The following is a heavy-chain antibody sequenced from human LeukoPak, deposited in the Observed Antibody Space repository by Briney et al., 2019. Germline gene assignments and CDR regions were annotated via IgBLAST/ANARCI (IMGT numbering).Heavy chain of an antibody. Sequence: ASVKVSCKASGGTFSSYAISWVRQAPGQGLEWMGRIIPILGIANYAQKFQGRVTITADKSTSTAYMELSSLRSEDTAVYYCARLDYYDSSGKFDYWGQGTLATVSS. D-gene: IGHD3-22*01. CDR2: IIPILGIA. CDR3: ARLDYYDSSGKFDY. CDR1: GGTFSSYA. J-gene: IGHJ4*02. V-gene: IGHV1-69*04.